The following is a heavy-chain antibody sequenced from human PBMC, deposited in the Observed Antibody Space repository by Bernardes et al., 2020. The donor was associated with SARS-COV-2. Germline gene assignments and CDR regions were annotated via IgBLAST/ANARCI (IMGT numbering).Heavy chain of an antibody. Sequence: SETLSLTCTVSGGSISSSSYYWGWIRQPPGKGLEWIGSIYYSGSTYYNPSLKSRVTISVDTSKNQFSLKLSSVTAADTAVYYCARLTDYGDYLGRRVEDYWGQGTLVTVSS. D-gene: IGHD4-17*01. CDR3: ARLTDYGDYLGRRVEDY. CDR1: GGSISSSSYY. CDR2: IYYSGST. J-gene: IGHJ4*02. V-gene: IGHV4-39*01.